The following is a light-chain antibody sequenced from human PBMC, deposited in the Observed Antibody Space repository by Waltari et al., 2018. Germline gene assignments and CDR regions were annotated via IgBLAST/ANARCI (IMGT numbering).Light chain of an antibody. CDR2: QGN. V-gene: IGLV8-61*01. Sequence: QTVVTQEQSLSVFPGGTVTLTCALSSGSVYRKSYASWYQQTPGQAPRTFVYQGNIRSSGVPERFSGSILGNKAALTITGAQADDESDYYCLFYMGSGIWVFGGGTKLTVL. CDR3: LFYMGSGIWV. J-gene: IGLJ3*02. CDR1: SGSVYRKSY.